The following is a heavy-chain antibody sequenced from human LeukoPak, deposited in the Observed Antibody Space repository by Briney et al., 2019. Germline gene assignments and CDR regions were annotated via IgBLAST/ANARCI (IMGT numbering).Heavy chain of an antibody. CDR2: IIPIFGTA. V-gene: IGHV1-69*13. D-gene: IGHD3-3*01. J-gene: IGHJ6*03. CDR1: GGSFSSYA. Sequence: GASVNVSCKASGGSFSSYAISWVRQAPGQGLEWMGGIIPIFGTANYAQKFQGRVTITADESTSTAYMELSSLRSEDTAVYYCARGPLGDFWSGYYMDVWGKGTTVTVSS. CDR3: ARGPLGDFWSGYYMDV.